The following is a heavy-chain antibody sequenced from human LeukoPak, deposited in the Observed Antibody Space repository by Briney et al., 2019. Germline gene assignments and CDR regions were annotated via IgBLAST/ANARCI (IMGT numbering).Heavy chain of an antibody. V-gene: IGHV4-34*01. CDR1: GGSFSGYY. J-gene: IGHJ6*04. CDR2: INHSGST. Sequence: LSETLSLTCAVYGGSFSGYYWSWIRQPPGKGLEWIGEINHSGSTNYNPSLKSRVTISVDTSKNQFSLKLSSVTAADTAVYYCARGSYYGSGSYYNRQYYYYGMDVWGKGTTVTVSS. D-gene: IGHD3-10*01. CDR3: ARGSYYGSGSYYNRQYYYYGMDV.